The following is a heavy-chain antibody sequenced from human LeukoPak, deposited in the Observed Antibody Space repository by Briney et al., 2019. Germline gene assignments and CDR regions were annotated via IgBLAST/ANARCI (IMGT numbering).Heavy chain of an antibody. J-gene: IGHJ4*02. CDR1: GDSISSGDYY. V-gene: IGHV4-61*02. CDR3: ARFSSGWYRGFDY. CDR2: ISSSGST. D-gene: IGHD6-19*01. Sequence: SETLSLTCTVSGDSISSGDYYWSWIRQPAGKGLEWIGRISSSGSTNYNPSLKSRITMSVDKSKNQFSLKLSSVTAADTAVYYCARFSSGWYRGFDYWGQGTLVTVSS.